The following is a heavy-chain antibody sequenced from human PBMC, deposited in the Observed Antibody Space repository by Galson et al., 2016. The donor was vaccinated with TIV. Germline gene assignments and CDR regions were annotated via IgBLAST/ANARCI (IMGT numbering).Heavy chain of an antibody. D-gene: IGHD5-12*01. CDR1: GGSISSSY. CDR3: ARGVKICGLIRQAPYDY. V-gene: IGHV4-59*12. Sequence: ETLSPTCTVSGGSISSSYWSWIRQPPGKGLELIGYISHSGTTNYKYSLKSRATISVDTSKNQMSLRLSSVTDADTDFYYCARGVKICGLIRQAPYDYWGRGTLVTVSS. J-gene: IGHJ4*02. CDR2: ISHSGTT.